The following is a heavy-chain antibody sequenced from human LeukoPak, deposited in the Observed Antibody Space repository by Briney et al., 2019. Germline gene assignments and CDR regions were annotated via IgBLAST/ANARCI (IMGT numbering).Heavy chain of an antibody. CDR1: GFTFSGYE. D-gene: IGHD6-6*01. V-gene: IGHV3-48*03. CDR2: ISSSGSTI. J-gene: IGHJ4*02. Sequence: GGSLRLSCAASGFTFSGYEMNWVRQAPGKGLEWVSYISSSGSTIYYADSVKGRFTISRDISKNTLFLQMNSLRAEDTALYYCAKDASSSSSLGDWGQGTLVSVSS. CDR3: AKDASSSSSLGD.